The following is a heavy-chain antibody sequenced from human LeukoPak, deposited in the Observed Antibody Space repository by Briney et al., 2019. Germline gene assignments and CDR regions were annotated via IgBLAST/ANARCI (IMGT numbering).Heavy chain of an antibody. CDR2: IYYSGST. CDR3: ARVATIFGVVIMRYYYYMDV. D-gene: IGHD3-3*01. V-gene: IGHV4-39*07. Sequence: SETLSLTCTVSGGSISSSSYYWGWIRQPPGKGLEWIGSIYYSGSTYYNPSLKSRVTISVDTSKNQFSLKLSSVTAADTAVYYCARVATIFGVVIMRYYYYMDVWGKGTTVTVSS. CDR1: GGSISSSSYY. J-gene: IGHJ6*03.